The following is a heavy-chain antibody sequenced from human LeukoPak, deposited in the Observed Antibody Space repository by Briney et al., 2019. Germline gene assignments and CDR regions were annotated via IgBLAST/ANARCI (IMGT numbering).Heavy chain of an antibody. V-gene: IGHV3-64*01. CDR1: RFTFSSYA. Sequence: GGSLRLSCAASRFTFSSYAMHWVRQAPGKGLEYVSAISSNGGSTYYANSVKGRFTISRDNSKNTLYLQMGSLRAEDMAVYYCARDGDYGDYYFDYWGQGTLVTVSS. J-gene: IGHJ4*02. D-gene: IGHD4-17*01. CDR2: ISSNGGST. CDR3: ARDGDYGDYYFDY.